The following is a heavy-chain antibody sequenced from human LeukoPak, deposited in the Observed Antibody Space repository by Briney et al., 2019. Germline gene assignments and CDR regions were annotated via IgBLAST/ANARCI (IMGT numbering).Heavy chain of an antibody. CDR1: GYTFTSYG. CDR2: ISAYNGNT. J-gene: IGHJ4*02. V-gene: IGHV1-18*01. CDR3: ARGIAVADRGDY. D-gene: IGHD6-19*01. Sequence: ASVKVSCKASGYTFTSYGISWVRLAPGPGLEWMGWISAYNGNTNYAQKPQGRVTMTTDTSTSTAYMELRSLRSDDTAVYYCARGIAVADRGDYWGQGTLVTVSA.